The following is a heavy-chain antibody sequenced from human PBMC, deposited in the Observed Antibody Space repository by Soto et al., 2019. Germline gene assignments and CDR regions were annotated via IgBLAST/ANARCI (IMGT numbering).Heavy chain of an antibody. CDR1: GFTFGSYA. V-gene: IGHV3-23*01. CDR2: ISGSGGST. CDR3: AKGAYSSGWSYFDY. J-gene: IGHJ4*02. D-gene: IGHD6-19*01. Sequence: GGSLRLSCAASGFTFGSYAMSWVRQAPGKGLEWVSAISGSGGSTYYADSVKGRFTIPRDNSKNTLYLQMNSLRAEDTAVYYCAKGAYSSGWSYFDYWGQGTLVTASS.